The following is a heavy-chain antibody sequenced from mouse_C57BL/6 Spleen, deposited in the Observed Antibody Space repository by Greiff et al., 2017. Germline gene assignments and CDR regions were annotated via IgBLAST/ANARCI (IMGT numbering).Heavy chain of an antibody. Sequence: DVMLVESGGGLVKPGGSLKLSCAASGFTFSSYAMSWVRQTPEKRLEWVATISDGGSYTYYPDNVKGRFTISRDNAKNNLYLQMGHLKSEDTARYYCARDGYDGYPFDYWGQGTTLTGSS. D-gene: IGHD2-3*01. J-gene: IGHJ2*01. CDR3: ARDGYDGYPFDY. CDR2: ISDGGSYT. CDR1: GFTFSSYA. V-gene: IGHV5-4*01.